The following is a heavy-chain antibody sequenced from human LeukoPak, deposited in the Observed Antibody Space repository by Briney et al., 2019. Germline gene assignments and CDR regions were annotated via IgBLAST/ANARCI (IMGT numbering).Heavy chain of an antibody. Sequence: PPGGSLRLSCAASGFTFDDYVMNWVRQAPGKGLEWVSGISWNSGTIGYADSVKGRFTISRDNAKNSLYLQMNSLRAEDTALYYCARSEMVYATNWFDPWGQGTLVTVSS. CDR1: GFTFDDYV. D-gene: IGHD2-8*01. J-gene: IGHJ5*02. V-gene: IGHV3-9*01. CDR2: ISWNSGTI. CDR3: ARSEMVYATNWFDP.